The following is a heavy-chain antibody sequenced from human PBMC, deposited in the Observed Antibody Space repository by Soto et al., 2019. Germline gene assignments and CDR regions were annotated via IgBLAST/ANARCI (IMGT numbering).Heavy chain of an antibody. J-gene: IGHJ4*02. CDR3: AKDHPTELRPRDGYPEYYFDY. V-gene: IGHV3-23*01. CDR2: ISGSGGST. Sequence: EVQLLESGGGLVQPGGSLRLSCAASGFTFSSYAMSWVRQAPGKGLEWVSAISGSGGSTYYADSVKGRFTISRDNSKXXLXLLXNSLRAEDTAVYYCAKDHPTELRPRDGYPEYYFDYWGQGTLVTVSS. D-gene: IGHD1-26*01. CDR1: GFTFSSYA.